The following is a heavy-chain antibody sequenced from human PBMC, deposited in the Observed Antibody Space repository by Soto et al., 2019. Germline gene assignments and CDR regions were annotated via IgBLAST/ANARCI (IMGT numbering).Heavy chain of an antibody. CDR1: GFTFSSFA. D-gene: IGHD2-15*01. J-gene: IGHJ4*02. CDR2: ISGSGRST. V-gene: IGHV3-23*01. Sequence: EVQLLESGGGLVQPGGSLRLSCAASGFTFSSFAMNWVRQAPGRGLEWVSGISGSGRSTYYADSVKGRFTVSRDNSKNTLYLQMDSLRAEDTALYYCTKTCSWTYQSCHDCWGQGTLVTVSS. CDR3: TKTCSWTYQSCHDC.